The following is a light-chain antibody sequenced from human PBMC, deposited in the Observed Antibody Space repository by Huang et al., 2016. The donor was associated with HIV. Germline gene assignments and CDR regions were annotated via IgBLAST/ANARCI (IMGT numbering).Light chain of an antibody. CDR1: HSVDRD. J-gene: IGKJ4*01. V-gene: IGKV3-15*01. Sequence: EIEMTQSQATLSVSPGERATLSCRARHSVDRDLAWYQQKPGQAPRLLIYDASTRATGISAKFNGTGSGTEFSLSITNLQSEDFAVYYCQHYNDWPPLTFGGGTKVEI. CDR2: DAS. CDR3: QHYNDWPPLT.